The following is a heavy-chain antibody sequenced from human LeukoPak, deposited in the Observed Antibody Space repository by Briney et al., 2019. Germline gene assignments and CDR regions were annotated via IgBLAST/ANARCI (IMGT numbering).Heavy chain of an antibody. CDR3: ARGGVYDSSGYYYLDY. CDR1: GGTFSSYA. V-gene: IGHV1-69*04. J-gene: IGHJ4*02. D-gene: IGHD3-22*01. Sequence: GSSVKVSCKASGGTFSSYAISWVRQAPGQGLEWMGRIIPILGIANYAQKFQGRVTITADKSTSTAYMELSSLRSEDTAVYYCARGGVYDSSGYYYLDYWGQGTLVTVSS. CDR2: IIPILGIA.